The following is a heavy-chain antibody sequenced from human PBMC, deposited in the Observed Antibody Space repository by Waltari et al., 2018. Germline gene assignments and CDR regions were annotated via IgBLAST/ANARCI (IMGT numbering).Heavy chain of an antibody. CDR1: GFTFSSDG. CDR2: ISGSGGNT. Sequence: EVQLVESGGGLVQPGGSLRLSCAASGFTFSSDGMNWVRQAAGKGLEWVSGISGSGGNTYYADSVKGRFTISRDNSKSTLSLQMNSVRADDTATYYCSRGITIVEAQDNDDYWGQGTLVTVSS. J-gene: IGHJ4*02. V-gene: IGHV3-23*04. CDR3: SRGITIVEAQDNDDY. D-gene: IGHD3-10*01.